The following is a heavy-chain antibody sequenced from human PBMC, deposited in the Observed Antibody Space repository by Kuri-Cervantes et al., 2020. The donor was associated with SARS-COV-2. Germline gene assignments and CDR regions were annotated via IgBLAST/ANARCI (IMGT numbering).Heavy chain of an antibody. V-gene: IGHV3-21*01. Sequence: GGSLRLSCAASGFAFNKYNINWVSQAPGRGLEWVSSITSTSTYIYYADSLKGRFTISRDNARNSLYLQMNSLRAEDTAVYYCARVLGGGYDMDVWGQGTTVTVSS. D-gene: IGHD3-16*01. CDR2: ITSTSTYI. J-gene: IGHJ6*02. CDR1: GFAFNKYN. CDR3: ARVLGGGYDMDV.